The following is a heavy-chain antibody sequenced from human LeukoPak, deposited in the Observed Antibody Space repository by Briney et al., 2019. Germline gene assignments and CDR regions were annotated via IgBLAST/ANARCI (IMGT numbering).Heavy chain of an antibody. CDR2: VSGSSNI. D-gene: IGHD5-18*01. V-gene: IGHV3-48*02. J-gene: IGHJ4*02. Sequence: GVTLRLSCAASGFTFSSYTMNWVRQAPGKGLEWVSTVSGSSNIHYSDSVKGRFTISRDNASNSLYLQMNSLRDEDTAVYYCARDGLHTAHFDYWGQGTLVTVSS. CDR1: GFTFSSYT. CDR3: ARDGLHTAHFDY.